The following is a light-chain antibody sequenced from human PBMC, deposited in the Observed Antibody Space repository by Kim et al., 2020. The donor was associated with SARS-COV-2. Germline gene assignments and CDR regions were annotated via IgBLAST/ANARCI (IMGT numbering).Light chain of an antibody. CDR3: QEHYSYSPA. CDR1: ESISSS. CDR2: RAS. V-gene: IGKV1-5*03. Sequence: DLQMTQSPSTLSASIGDRVTITCRASESISSSLAWYQQRPGKAPKLLIHRASTLQSGVPSRFTGSGSGTDFTLTISSLQPDDFATYYCQEHYSYSPAFGQGTKVDIK. J-gene: IGKJ1*01.